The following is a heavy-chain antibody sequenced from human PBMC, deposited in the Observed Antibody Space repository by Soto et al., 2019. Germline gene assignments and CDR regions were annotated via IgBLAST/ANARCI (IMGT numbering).Heavy chain of an antibody. V-gene: IGHV4-4*02. CDR3: ARDTGWGLGY. CDR2: IYYSGGT. CDR1: GDSINSDYS. Sequence: QVQLQESGPGLVRPSGTLSLSCAVSGDSINSDYSWNWVRQSPGKGLEWIAEIYYSGGTSYNPSRKSRVTISMAKSKNQFSLTLTSVTAADTAMYYCARDTGWGLGYWGQGTLVTVSS. J-gene: IGHJ4*02. D-gene: IGHD6-19*01.